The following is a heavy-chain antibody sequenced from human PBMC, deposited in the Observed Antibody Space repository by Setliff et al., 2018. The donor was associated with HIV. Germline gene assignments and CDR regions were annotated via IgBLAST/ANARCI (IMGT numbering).Heavy chain of an antibody. CDR2: FYTTGST. D-gene: IGHD2-21*02. Sequence: PSETLSLTCTVSGGPIRNEDYFWSWIRQPAGKGLEWIGRFYTTGSTNYNPPFKSRVTISEGTSENQFSLKVTSVTAADTAVYYCTRDLWGDDYYYNNMDVWGKGTTVTVSS. CDR3: TRDLWGDDYYYNNMDV. V-gene: IGHV4-4*07. CDR1: GGPIRNEDYF. J-gene: IGHJ6*03.